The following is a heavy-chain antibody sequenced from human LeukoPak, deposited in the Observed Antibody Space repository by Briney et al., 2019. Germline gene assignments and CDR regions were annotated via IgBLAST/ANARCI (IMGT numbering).Heavy chain of an antibody. V-gene: IGHV4-59*01. CDR3: ARMDYGDRSAFDY. CDR2: INYSGST. Sequence: SETLSLTCTVSGGSISSYYWSWIRQPPWKGLEWIGYINYSGSTNYNPSLKSRVTISVDTSKNQFSLKLSSVTAADTAVYYCARMDYGDRSAFDYWGQGTLVTVSS. D-gene: IGHD4-17*01. CDR1: GGSISSYY. J-gene: IGHJ4*02.